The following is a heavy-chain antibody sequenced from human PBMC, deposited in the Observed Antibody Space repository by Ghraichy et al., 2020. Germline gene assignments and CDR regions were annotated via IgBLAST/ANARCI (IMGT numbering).Heavy chain of an antibody. CDR3: AKDIRGWDGMDV. CDR1: GFTFDDYG. Sequence: GGSLRLSCAASGFTFDDYGMHWVRQAPGKGLEWVSLISRDGGSAYYADSVKGRFTISRDNSKNSLYLQINSLRAEDTALYYCAKDIRGWDGMDVWGQGTTVTVSS. D-gene: IGHD1-26*01. J-gene: IGHJ6*02. V-gene: IGHV3-43D*04. CDR2: ISRDGGSA.